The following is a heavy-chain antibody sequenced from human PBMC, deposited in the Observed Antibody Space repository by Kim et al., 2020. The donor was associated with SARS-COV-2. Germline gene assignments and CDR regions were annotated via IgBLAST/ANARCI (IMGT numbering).Heavy chain of an antibody. CDR2: ISGSGGST. CDR1: GFTFSSYA. V-gene: IGHV3-23*01. D-gene: IGHD3-22*01. CDR3: AKVEIVVVITNDAFDI. J-gene: IGHJ3*02. Sequence: GGSLRLSCAASGFTFSSYAMSWVRQAPGKGLEWVSAISGSGGSTYYADSVKGRFTISRDNSKNTLYLQMNSLRAEDTAVYYCAKVEIVVVITNDAFDIWGQGTMVTVSS.